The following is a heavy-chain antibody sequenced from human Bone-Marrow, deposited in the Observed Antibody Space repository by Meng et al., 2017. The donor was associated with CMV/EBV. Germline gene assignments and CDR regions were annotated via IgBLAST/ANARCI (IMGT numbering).Heavy chain of an antibody. D-gene: IGHD2-2*02. Sequence: SVKVSCKASGGTFSCYAISWVRQAPGQELEWMGRISPIFGTANDAQKFLGRVTITTDESTSTAYMELSSLRSEDTAVYYCARCAPRGSCSSTSRYTLGIIVYYYGMDVWGQGTTVTVSS. CDR3: ARCAPRGSCSSTSRYTLGIIVYYYGMDV. CDR1: GGTFSCYA. J-gene: IGHJ6*02. V-gene: IGHV1-69*05. CDR2: ISPIFGTA.